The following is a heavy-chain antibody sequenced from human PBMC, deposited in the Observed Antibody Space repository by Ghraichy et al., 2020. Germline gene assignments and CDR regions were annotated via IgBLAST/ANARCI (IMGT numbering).Heavy chain of an antibody. CDR1: GFTVSSNY. V-gene: IGHV3-53*01. CDR3: ARLGTLYYYYMDV. CDR2: IYSGGST. J-gene: IGHJ6*03. Sequence: GESLNISCAASGFTVSSNYMSWVRQAPGKGLEWVSVIYSGGSTYYADSVKGRFTISRDNSKNTLYLQMNSLRAEDTAVYYCARLGTLYYYYMDVWGKGTTVTVSS. D-gene: IGHD1-1*01.